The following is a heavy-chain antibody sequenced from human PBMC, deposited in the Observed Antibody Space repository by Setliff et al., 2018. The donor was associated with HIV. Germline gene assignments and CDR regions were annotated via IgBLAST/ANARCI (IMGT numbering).Heavy chain of an antibody. D-gene: IGHD5-18*01. CDR3: ARGTWIQLSALALFDY. CDR1: GASISSYY. Sequence: PSETLSLTCTVSGASISSYYWSWIRQPPGKGLEWIGYIYYSGSTNYNPSLKSRVIISVDTSKNQFSLKVRSVTAADTAMYYCARGTWIQLSALALFDYWGQGTLVTVSS. J-gene: IGHJ4*02. V-gene: IGHV4-59*08. CDR2: IYYSGST.